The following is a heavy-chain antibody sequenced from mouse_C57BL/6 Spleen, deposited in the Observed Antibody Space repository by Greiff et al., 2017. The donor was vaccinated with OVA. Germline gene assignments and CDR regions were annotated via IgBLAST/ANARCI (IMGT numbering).Heavy chain of an antibody. CDR3: TTPFYYGSSYEYFDY. D-gene: IGHD1-1*01. CDR1: GFNIKDDY. J-gene: IGHJ2*01. Sequence: EVKLQESGAELVRPGASVKLSCTASGFNIKDDYMHWVKQRPEQGLEWIGWIDPENGDTEYASKFQGKATITADTSSNTAYLQLSSLTSEDTAVYYCTTPFYYGSSYEYFDYWGQGTTLTVSS. V-gene: IGHV14-4*01. CDR2: IDPENGDT.